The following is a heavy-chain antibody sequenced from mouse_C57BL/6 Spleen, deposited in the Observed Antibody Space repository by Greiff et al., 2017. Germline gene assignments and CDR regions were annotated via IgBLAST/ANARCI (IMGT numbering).Heavy chain of an antibody. Sequence: VQLQQPGAELVKPGASVKLSCKASGYTFTSYWMHWVKQRPGQGLEWIGMIHPNSGSTNYNEKFKSKATLTVDKSSSTAYMQLSSLTSEDSAVYYCARDYYGSSLYYAMDYWGQGTSVTVSS. J-gene: IGHJ4*01. CDR1: GYTFTSYW. D-gene: IGHD1-1*01. CDR3: ARDYYGSSLYYAMDY. CDR2: IHPNSGST. V-gene: IGHV1-64*01.